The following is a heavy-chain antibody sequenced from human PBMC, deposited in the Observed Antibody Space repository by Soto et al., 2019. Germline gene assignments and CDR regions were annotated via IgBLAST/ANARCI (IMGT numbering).Heavy chain of an antibody. CDR2: IYYSGST. V-gene: IGHV4-31*03. J-gene: IGHJ4*02. Sequence: SETLSLTCTVSGGSISSGGYYWSWIRQHPGKGLEWIGYIYYSGSTYYNPSLKSRVTISVDTSKNQFSLKLSSVTAADTAVYYCARGPAYYIESDSSGYPYYFDYWGQGTLVTVSS. D-gene: IGHD3-22*01. CDR3: ARGPAYYIESDSSGYPYYFDY. CDR1: GGSISSGGYY.